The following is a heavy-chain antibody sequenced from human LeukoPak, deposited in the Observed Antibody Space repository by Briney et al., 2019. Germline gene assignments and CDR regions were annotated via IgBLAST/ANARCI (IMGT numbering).Heavy chain of an antibody. V-gene: IGHV3-21*01. D-gene: IGHD1-14*01. CDR1: GFTFNNYN. CDR2: ITSSGTYI. J-gene: IGHJ6*03. CDR3: AKGGTYYYYYYYMDV. Sequence: GGSLRLSCATSGFTFNNYNMNWVRQAPGRALEWVSSITSSGTYIFYADSVKGRFTISRDNSKNTLYLQMNSLRAEDTAVYYCAKGGTYYYYYYYMDVWGKGTTVTISS.